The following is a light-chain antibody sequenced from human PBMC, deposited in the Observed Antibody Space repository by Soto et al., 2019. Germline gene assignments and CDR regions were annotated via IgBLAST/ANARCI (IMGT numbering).Light chain of an antibody. CDR2: SND. J-gene: IGLJ2*01. Sequence: QSVLTQPPSASGTPGQGVTISCSGSSSNIGTNTVNWYKQLPETAPKLLIYSNDLRPSGVPDRFSGSKSGTSASLAISGLQSEDEADYYCEAWDDSRYGAVFGGGTKLTVL. CDR1: SSNIGTNT. V-gene: IGLV1-44*01. CDR3: EAWDDSRYGAV.